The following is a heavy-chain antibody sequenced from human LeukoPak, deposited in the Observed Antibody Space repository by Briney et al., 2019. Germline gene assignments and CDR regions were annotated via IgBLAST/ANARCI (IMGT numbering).Heavy chain of an antibody. V-gene: IGHV4-59*01. CDR2: IYYSGST. CDR1: GGSISSYY. D-gene: IGHD3-10*01. Sequence: SETLSLTCTVSGGSISSYYWSWIRQPPGKGLEWIGYIYYSGSTNYNPSLKGRVTISVDTSKNQFSLKLSSVTAADTAVYYCARGVLWLGELYYFDYWGQGTLVTVSS. J-gene: IGHJ4*02. CDR3: ARGVLWLGELYYFDY.